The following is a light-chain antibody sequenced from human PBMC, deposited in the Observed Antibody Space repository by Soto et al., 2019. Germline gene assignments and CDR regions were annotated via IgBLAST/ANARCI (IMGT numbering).Light chain of an antibody. CDR1: QSVSSN. J-gene: IGKJ1*01. Sequence: EIVMTQSPATLSVSPGERATLSCRASQSVSSNLAWYQQKPGQAPRLLIYGASTRATGIPARFSGSGSGTEFTVTISSVQSEAFAVYYCQQYNNWGTFGQGTKVEIK. CDR3: QQYNNWGT. CDR2: GAS. V-gene: IGKV3-15*01.